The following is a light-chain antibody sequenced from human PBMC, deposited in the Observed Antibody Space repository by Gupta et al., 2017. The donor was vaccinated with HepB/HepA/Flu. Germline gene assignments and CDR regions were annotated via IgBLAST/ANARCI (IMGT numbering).Light chain of an antibody. Sequence: IQLTQSPSSLSASIGERVAITCRASQGIRNYVSWYQQKPGKAPKLLIYAASSLHSGVPARFSGSGSGTDFTLTISSLEPEDFATYYCQQEDNYPRTFGQGTKVEVE. CDR1: QGIRNY. V-gene: IGKV1-6*01. CDR3: QQEDNYPRT. CDR2: AAS. J-gene: IGKJ1*01.